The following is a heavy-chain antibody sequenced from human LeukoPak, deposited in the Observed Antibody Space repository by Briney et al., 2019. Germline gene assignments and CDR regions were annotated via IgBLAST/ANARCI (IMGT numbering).Heavy chain of an antibody. CDR3: ARLYYDSTDWFDP. CDR1: GGSISSGDYY. CDR2: IYYSGST. V-gene: IGHV4-30-4*01. Sequence: PSETLSLTCTVSGGSISSGDYYWSWIRQPPGKGLEWIGYIYYSGSTYYNPSLKSRVTISVDTSKNQFSLKLSSVTAADTAVYYCARLYYDSTDWFDPWGQGTLVTVSS. D-gene: IGHD3-22*01. J-gene: IGHJ5*02.